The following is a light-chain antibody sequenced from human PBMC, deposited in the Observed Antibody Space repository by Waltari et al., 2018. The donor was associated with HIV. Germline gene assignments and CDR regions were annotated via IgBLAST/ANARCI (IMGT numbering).Light chain of an antibody. CDR1: SSDFGGYNY. V-gene: IGLV2-14*01. CDR3: CSFTSTTFV. Sequence: QSALTQPASVSGSPGQSITISCTGTSSDFGGYNYVSWYQQHPGKAPKLMIYEVTYRPAGVSIRCSGSRSGNTASLTISGLQAEDEADYYCCSFTSTTFVFGTGTKVTVL. CDR2: EVT. J-gene: IGLJ1*01.